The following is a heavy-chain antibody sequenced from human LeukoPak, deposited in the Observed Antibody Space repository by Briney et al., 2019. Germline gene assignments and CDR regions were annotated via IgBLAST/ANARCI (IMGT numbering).Heavy chain of an antibody. CDR1: RFTINSNY. CDR2: IYSGGST. D-gene: IGHD4-11*01. J-gene: IGHJ5*02. V-gene: IGHV3-66*01. Sequence: GGSLRLSCSASRFTINSNYMSWVRQAPGKGLEWVSVIYSGGSTYYADSVKGRFTISRDKFKNTLYLQMNSLRAEDTAVYYCARGMTTELPFDPWGQGTLVTVSS. CDR3: ARGMTTELPFDP.